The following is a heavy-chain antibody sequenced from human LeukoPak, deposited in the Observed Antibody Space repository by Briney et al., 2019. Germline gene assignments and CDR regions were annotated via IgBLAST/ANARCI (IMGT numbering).Heavy chain of an antibody. V-gene: IGHV3-72*01. D-gene: IGHD3-10*02. Sequence: GGSLRLSCAASGFTFSSYAMHWVRQAPGKGLEWVGRTRNKANSYTTEYAASVKGRFTISRDDSKNSLYLQMTSLRAEDTAVYYCAELGITMIGGVWGKGTTVTISS. CDR1: GFTFSSYA. CDR2: TRNKANSYTT. J-gene: IGHJ6*04. CDR3: AELGITMIGGV.